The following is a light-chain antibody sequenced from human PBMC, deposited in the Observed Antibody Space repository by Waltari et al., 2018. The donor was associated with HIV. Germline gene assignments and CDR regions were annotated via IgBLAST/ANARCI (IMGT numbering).Light chain of an antibody. V-gene: IGLV2-11*01. CDR1: SSDVGGYNY. Sequence: QSALTQPRSVSGSPGQSVTIPCPGTSSDVGGYNYVSWYQQHPGKAPKFMIYDVSKRPSGVPDRFSGSKSGNTASLTISGLQAEDEADYYCCSYAGNYTFVFGGGTKLTVL. CDR3: CSYAGNYTFV. J-gene: IGLJ2*01. CDR2: DVS.